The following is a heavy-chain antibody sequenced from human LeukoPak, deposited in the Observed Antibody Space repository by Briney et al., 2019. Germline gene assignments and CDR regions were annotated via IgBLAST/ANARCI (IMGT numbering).Heavy chain of an antibody. J-gene: IGHJ6*02. CDR3: ARDYFYPMDV. V-gene: IGHV3-48*03. CDR1: GFTFSSYE. CDR2: ISSSGSTI. Sequence: PGGSLRLSCAASGFTFSSYEMNWGRQAPGKGLEWVSYISSSGSTIYYADSVKGRFTISRDNAKNSLYLQMNSLRAEDTAVYYCARDYFYPMDVWGQGTTVTVSS.